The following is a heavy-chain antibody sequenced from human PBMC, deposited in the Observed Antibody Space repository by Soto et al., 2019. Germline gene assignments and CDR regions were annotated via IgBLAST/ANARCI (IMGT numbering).Heavy chain of an antibody. Sequence: PGGSLSLSCGASGFNFSNYHMNWVRQAPGKGLEWIAFITTTSGTTQYADSVKGRFTISRDNAKSSLFLQMNSLRDEDTAVYFCARERPGIPFDYWGQGTLVTVSS. CDR3: ARERPGIPFDY. CDR2: ITTTSGTT. CDR1: GFNFSNYH. V-gene: IGHV3-48*02. D-gene: IGHD5-18*01. J-gene: IGHJ4*02.